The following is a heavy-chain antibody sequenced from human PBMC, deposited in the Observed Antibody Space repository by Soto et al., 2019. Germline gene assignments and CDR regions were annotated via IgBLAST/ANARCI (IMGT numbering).Heavy chain of an antibody. J-gene: IGHJ4*02. D-gene: IGHD5-12*01. V-gene: IGHV3-23*01. Sequence: GGSLRLSCVASGFTFSTYAMYWVRQAPGKGLEWVSAVSGSDDTTSYVDSVKGRFTISRDNSKSTLFLQMNKLRAEDTAIYYCAKGFKPTYSGSYCAFWGQGTLVTVSS. CDR3: AKGFKPTYSGSYCAF. CDR1: GFTFSTYA. CDR2: VSGSDDTT.